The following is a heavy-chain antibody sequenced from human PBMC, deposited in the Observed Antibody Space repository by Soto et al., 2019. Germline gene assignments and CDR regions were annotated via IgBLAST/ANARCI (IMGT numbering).Heavy chain of an antibody. CDR1: GLSLSGYA. CDR2: VRGSGGTT. J-gene: IGHJ5*01. D-gene: IGHD1-26*01. V-gene: IGHV3-23*01. CDR3: AKDGRRVGPTLNWLDS. Sequence: EVQLMESGGGLVQPGESLRLSCVVSGLSLSGYALSWVRQAPGKGLEWVSAVRGSGGTTYYADSVKGRFTISRDNSKNTLYLHMNGLRVEDTAKYVCAKDGRRVGPTLNWLDSWGQGTQVTVTS.